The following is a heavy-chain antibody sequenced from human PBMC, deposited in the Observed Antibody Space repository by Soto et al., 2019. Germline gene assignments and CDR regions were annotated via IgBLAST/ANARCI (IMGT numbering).Heavy chain of an antibody. D-gene: IGHD6-19*01. Sequence: PGGSLKLSCAASGFTFSSYSMNWVRQAPGKGLEWVSSISSSSSYIYYADSVKGRFTISRDNAKNSLYLQMNSLRAEDTAVYYCARDREYSSGWSDAFDIWGQGQWSPSPQ. V-gene: IGHV3-21*01. CDR2: ISSSSSYI. CDR3: ARDREYSSGWSDAFDI. J-gene: IGHJ3*02. CDR1: GFTFSSYS.